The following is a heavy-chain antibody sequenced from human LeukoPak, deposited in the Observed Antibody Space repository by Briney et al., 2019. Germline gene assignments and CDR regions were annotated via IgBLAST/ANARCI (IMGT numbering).Heavy chain of an antibody. Sequence: SQTLSLTCTDSGGSLSSGSYYWSCIRQPAGKGLEWIGRIYTSGSTNYNPSLKSRGTISVDTSKNQFSLKLSSVTAADTAVYYCARGADDFWSGERYYFDYWGQGTLVTVSS. V-gene: IGHV4-61*02. CDR2: IYTSGST. J-gene: IGHJ4*02. CDR1: GGSLSSGSYY. CDR3: ARGADDFWSGERYYFDY. D-gene: IGHD3-3*01.